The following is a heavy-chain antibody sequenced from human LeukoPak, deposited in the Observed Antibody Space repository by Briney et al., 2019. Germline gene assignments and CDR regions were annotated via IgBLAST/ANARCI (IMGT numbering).Heavy chain of an antibody. J-gene: IGHJ4*02. Sequence: SKTLSLTCNVSGGSISNYYWSWIRQPPGKGLEYIGYISYSGSTNYNPSLESRVNISVDTSKNQFSLNLNSVTAADTAVYYCARGVYIAAAQYGFWGQGTLVTVSS. CDR2: ISYSGST. V-gene: IGHV4-59*08. CDR1: GGSISNYY. CDR3: ARGVYIAAAQYGF. D-gene: IGHD6-13*01.